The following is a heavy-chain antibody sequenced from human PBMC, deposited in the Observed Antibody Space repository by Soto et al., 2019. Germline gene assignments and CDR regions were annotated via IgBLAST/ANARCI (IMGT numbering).Heavy chain of an antibody. V-gene: IGHV1-18*01. J-gene: IGHJ6*04. CDR2: INVHNSQT. D-gene: IGHD1-26*01. CDR3: ARSGREYMDV. CDR1: VFGDG. Sequence: QDQLVQSGAEVAKPGASVKVSCKASVFGDGISWVRQAPGQGLEWMGWINVHNSQTEYAEKFEGRVTMTTETSTNTGYLEVRAVRSDGTAVYYCARSGREYMDVWAKGTTVMVSS.